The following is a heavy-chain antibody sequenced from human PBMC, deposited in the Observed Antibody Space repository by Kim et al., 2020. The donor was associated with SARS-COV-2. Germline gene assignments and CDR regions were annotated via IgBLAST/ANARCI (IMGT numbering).Heavy chain of an antibody. CDR3: ARGQGVIYCGGDCPFDY. CDR2: IIPILGIA. Sequence: SVKVSCKASGGTFSSYAISWVRQAPGQGLEWMGRIIPILGIANYAQKFQGRVTITADKSTSTAYMELSSLRSEDTAVYYCARGQGVIYCGGDCPFDYWGQGTLVTVSS. J-gene: IGHJ4*02. D-gene: IGHD2-21*01. CDR1: GGTFSSYA. V-gene: IGHV1-69*04.